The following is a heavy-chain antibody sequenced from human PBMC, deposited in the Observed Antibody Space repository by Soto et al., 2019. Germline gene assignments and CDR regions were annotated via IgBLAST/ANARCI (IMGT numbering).Heavy chain of an antibody. J-gene: IGHJ6*02. Sequence: PSETLSLTCTVSGGSISSGGYYWSWIRQHPGKGLEWIGYIYYSGSTYYNPSLKSRVTISVDTSKNQFSLKLSSVTAEDTAVYYCARGKYCSSNSCYYYYYYYGMDVWGQGTTVT. CDR1: GGSISSGGYY. V-gene: IGHV4-31*03. CDR2: IYYSGST. CDR3: ARGKYCSSNSCYYYYYYYGMDV. D-gene: IGHD2-2*01.